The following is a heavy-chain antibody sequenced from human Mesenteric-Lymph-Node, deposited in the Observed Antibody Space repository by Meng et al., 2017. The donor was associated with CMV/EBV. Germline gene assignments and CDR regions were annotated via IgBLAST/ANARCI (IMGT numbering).Heavy chain of an antibody. J-gene: IGHJ4*02. D-gene: IGHD4-23*01. Sequence: QGQLQQWGAGLLKPLATLSPTCAVYGGSFSGYYWSWIRQPPGKGLEWIGEINHSGSTNYNPSLKSRVTISVDTSKNQFSLKLSSVTAADTAVYYCARHQRWLKSEGGFNYWGQGTLVTVSS. CDR2: INHSGST. V-gene: IGHV4-34*01. CDR3: ARHQRWLKSEGGFNY. CDR1: GGSFSGYY.